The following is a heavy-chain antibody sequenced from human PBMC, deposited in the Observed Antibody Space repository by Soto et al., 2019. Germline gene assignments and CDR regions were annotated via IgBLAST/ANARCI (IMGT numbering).Heavy chain of an antibody. CDR1: GFTLSGYA. V-gene: IGHV3-64*01. J-gene: IGHJ6*03. CDR3: ARRARPDFYYMDV. CDR2: ISSNGVDT. Sequence: EVQLAESGGGLAQPGGSLRLSCAASGFTLSGYAMDWVRQAPGKGLEYVSGISSNGVDTYYAKSVQGRFTISRDSSKNTVYLQMGSLRPEDMAVYYCARRARPDFYYMDVWGKGTTVTVSS. D-gene: IGHD6-6*01.